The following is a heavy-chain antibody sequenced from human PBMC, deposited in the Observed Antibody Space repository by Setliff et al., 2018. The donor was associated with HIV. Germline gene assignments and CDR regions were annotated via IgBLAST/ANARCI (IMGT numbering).Heavy chain of an antibody. J-gene: IGHJ3*02. V-gene: IGHV1-2*06. Sequence: ASVKVSCKASGYTFSGYYMHWVRQAPGQGLEWMGRINPNSGGTNYAQKSQGRVTMTRDTSISTAYMELSRLRSDDTAVYYCASPYYYDSSGLADAFDIWGQGTMVTVSS. CDR2: INPNSGGT. CDR1: GYTFSGYY. CDR3: ASPYYYDSSGLADAFDI. D-gene: IGHD3-22*01.